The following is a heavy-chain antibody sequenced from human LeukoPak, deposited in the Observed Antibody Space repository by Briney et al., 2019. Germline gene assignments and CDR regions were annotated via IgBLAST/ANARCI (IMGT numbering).Heavy chain of an antibody. CDR2: IRSKAYGGTT. J-gene: IGHJ4*02. CDR1: GFTFGDYA. CDR3: TRHYDSSGYLGWFDY. V-gene: IGHV3-49*04. D-gene: IGHD3-22*01. Sequence: GGSLRLSCTASGFTFGDYAMSWVRQAPGKGLEWVGFIRSKAYGGTTEYAASVKGRFTISRDDSKSIAYLQMNSLKTEDTAVYYCTRHYDSSGYLGWFDYWGQGTLVTVSS.